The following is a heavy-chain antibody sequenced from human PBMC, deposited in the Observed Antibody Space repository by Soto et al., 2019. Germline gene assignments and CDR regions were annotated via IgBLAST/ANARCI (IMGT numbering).Heavy chain of an antibody. J-gene: IGHJ4*02. CDR1: GFTFSTYA. V-gene: IGHV3-23*01. Sequence: EVQLLESGGGLVQPGGSLRLSCAVSGFTFSTYARNWVRQAPGKGLEGVSVISGSGDSTYYADSVKGRFTISRDNSKNTLYLQMNSLRVEDTAVYHCAKRATGTYFDYWGQGTLVTVSS. CDR2: ISGSGDST. D-gene: IGHD1-1*01. CDR3: AKRATGTYFDY.